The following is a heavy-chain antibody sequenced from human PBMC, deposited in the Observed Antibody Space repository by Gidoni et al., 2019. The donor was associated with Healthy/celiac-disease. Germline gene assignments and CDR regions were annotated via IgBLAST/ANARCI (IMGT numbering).Heavy chain of an antibody. CDR1: GFPFSIYA. J-gene: IGHJ4*02. D-gene: IGHD2-15*01. V-gene: IGHV3-30-3*01. CDR2: ISYDGSNK. Sequence: QVQLVESGGGVVQPGRSLRLSCSASGFPFSIYAMHWVRQAPGKGLEWVAVISYDGSNKYYADSVKGRFTISRDNSKNTLYLQMNSLRAEDTAVYYCARDRRPYCSGGSCYSFDYWGQGTLVTVSS. CDR3: ARDRRPYCSGGSCYSFDY.